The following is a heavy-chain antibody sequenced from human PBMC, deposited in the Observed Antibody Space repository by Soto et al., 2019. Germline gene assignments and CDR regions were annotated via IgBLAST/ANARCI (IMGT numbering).Heavy chain of an antibody. CDR2: ISRSDSNI. D-gene: IGHD3-3*01. CDR1: GFSLSDYY. Sequence: GGSLRLSCAASGFSLSDYYMSWIRQAPGRGLEWVSYISRSDSNIYYADSVKGRFTVSTDNAKNSLYLQMNSLRAEDTAVYYCARDFTMTGMDVWGQGTAVTVSS. CDR3: ARDFTMTGMDV. J-gene: IGHJ6*02. V-gene: IGHV3-11*01.